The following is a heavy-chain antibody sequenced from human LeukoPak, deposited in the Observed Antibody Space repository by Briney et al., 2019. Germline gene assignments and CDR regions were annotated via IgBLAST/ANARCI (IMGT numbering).Heavy chain of an antibody. CDR1: GGSFSGNF. Sequence: SETLSLTCAVYGGSFSGNFWIWIRQPPGKGLEWIGEINDSGITNYNPSLKSRLTISVDTSKNQISLRLSSVTAADTAVYYCARKAVGPTSNFFDYWGQGTLVTVSS. V-gene: IGHV4-34*01. CDR2: INDSGIT. D-gene: IGHD1-26*01. J-gene: IGHJ4*02. CDR3: ARKAVGPTSNFFDY.